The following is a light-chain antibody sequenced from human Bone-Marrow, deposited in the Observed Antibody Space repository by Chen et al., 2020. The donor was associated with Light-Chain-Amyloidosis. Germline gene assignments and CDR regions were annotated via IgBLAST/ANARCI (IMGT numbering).Light chain of an antibody. CDR3: HSRDSSAKKLA. J-gene: IGLJ2*01. CDR1: SLRDYH. CDR2: GKN. V-gene: IGLV3-19*01. Sequence: SSELTQDPAVSVALGQTVRIACQGDSLRDYHTSWYQQRPGQAPVLVIYGKNNRPSEIPARFSGCREGQTASLPNTGAEAADEADYFWHSRDSSAKKLAFGGGTKLTVL.